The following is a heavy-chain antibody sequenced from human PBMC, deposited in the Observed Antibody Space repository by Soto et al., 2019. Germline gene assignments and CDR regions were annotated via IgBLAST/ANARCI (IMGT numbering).Heavy chain of an antibody. D-gene: IGHD3-3*01. J-gene: IGHJ6*02. CDR1: GFTFSSYS. CDR3: ARIPEYYDFWSGPPYYYYYGMDV. CDR2: ISSSSYI. Sequence: PGGSLRLSCAASGFTFSSYSMNWVRQAPGKGLEWVSSISSSSYIYYADSVKGRFTISRDNAKNSLYLQMNSLRAEDTAVYYCARIPEYYDFWSGPPYYYYYGMDVWGQGTTVTVSS. V-gene: IGHV3-21*01.